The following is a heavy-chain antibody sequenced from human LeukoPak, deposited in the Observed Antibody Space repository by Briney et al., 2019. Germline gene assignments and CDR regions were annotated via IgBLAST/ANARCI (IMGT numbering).Heavy chain of an antibody. CDR1: GFTFSSYW. CDR2: IKQDGSEK. J-gene: IGHJ4*02. D-gene: IGHD4-23*01. V-gene: IGHV3-7*01. CDR3: ARGLRYGGISFDY. Sequence: PGGSLRLSCAASGFTFSSYWMSWVRQAPGKGLEWVANIKQDGSEKYYVDSVKGRFTISRDNAKNSLYLQMNSLRVEDTAVYYCARGLRYGGISFDYWGQGTLVTVSS.